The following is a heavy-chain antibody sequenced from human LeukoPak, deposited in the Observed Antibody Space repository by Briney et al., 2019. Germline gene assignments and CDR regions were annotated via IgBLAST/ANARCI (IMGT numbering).Heavy chain of an antibody. D-gene: IGHD3/OR15-3a*01. V-gene: IGHV3-33*01. J-gene: IGHJ5*02. CDR3: ARGSFFSTARWFDP. CDR2: ISVDGSDK. Sequence: GRSVRLSCAASGFTFSGYDMNWVRQAPGKGLEWVTVISVDGSDKYYADYVKGRFTISRDNSNNTLYLQMNSVRVEETAMYYFARGSFFSTARWFDPWGQGTLVTVSS. CDR1: GFTFSGYD.